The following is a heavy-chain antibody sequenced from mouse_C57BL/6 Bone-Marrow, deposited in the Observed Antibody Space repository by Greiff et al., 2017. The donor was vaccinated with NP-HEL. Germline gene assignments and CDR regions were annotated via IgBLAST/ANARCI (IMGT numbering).Heavy chain of an antibody. D-gene: IGHD1-1*01. Sequence: VQLKESGPELVKPGASVKISCKASGYAFSSSWMNWVKQRPGKGLEWIGRIYPGDGDTNYNGKFKGKATLTADKSSSTAYMQLSSLTSEDSAVYFCARNHYGWYFDVWGTGTTVTVSS. CDR1: GYAFSSSW. CDR3: ARNHYGWYFDV. V-gene: IGHV1-82*01. CDR2: IYPGDGDT. J-gene: IGHJ1*03.